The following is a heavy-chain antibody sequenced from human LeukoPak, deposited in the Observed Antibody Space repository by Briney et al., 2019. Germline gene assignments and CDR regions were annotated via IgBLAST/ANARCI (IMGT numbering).Heavy chain of an antibody. D-gene: IGHD3-10*01. J-gene: IGHJ4*02. CDR3: ARGGGSGSYYSHY. Sequence: SVKVSCKASGGTISSYAISWVRQAPGQGLEWMGGIIPIFGTANYAQKFQGRVTITAVESTSTAYMELSSLRSEDTAVYYCARGGGSGSYYSHYWGQGTLVTVSS. CDR2: IIPIFGTA. CDR1: GGTISSYA. V-gene: IGHV1-69*01.